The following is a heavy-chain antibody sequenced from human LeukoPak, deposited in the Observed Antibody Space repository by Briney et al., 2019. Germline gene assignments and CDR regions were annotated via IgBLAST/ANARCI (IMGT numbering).Heavy chain of an antibody. CDR2: ISSSGDFI. CDR3: ARGSGPFDY. Sequence: GGSLRLSCEVSGFTFSSYTMNWVRQAPGKGLEWVSFISSSGDFIFYADSLKGRFTISRDNARNSMFLQMKSLRAEDTAVYYCARGSGPFDYWGQGTLVTVSS. V-gene: IGHV3-21*01. CDR1: GFTFSSYT. J-gene: IGHJ4*02.